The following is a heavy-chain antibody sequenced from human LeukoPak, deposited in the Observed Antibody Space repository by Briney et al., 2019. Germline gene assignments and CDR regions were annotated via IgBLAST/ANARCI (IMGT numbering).Heavy chain of an antibody. Sequence: ASVKVSCKASGYRFTNYAMNWVRQAPRQGLEWMGWINTNTGNPTYAQGFTGRFVFSLDTSVSTAYLQISSLEAEDSAVYYCARNNADGEGRFSYWGQGTLVTVSS. CDR3: ARNNADGEGRFSY. CDR2: INTNTGNP. D-gene: IGHD3-10*01. CDR1: GYRFTNYA. J-gene: IGHJ4*02. V-gene: IGHV7-4-1*02.